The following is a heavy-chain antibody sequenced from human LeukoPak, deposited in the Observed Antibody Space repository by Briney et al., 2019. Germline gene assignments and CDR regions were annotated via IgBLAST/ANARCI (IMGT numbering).Heavy chain of an antibody. CDR2: INPNSGGT. J-gene: IGHJ4*02. D-gene: IGHD7-27*01. CDR1: GYTFTGYY. CDR3: ARDHPNWGGDSC. V-gene: IGHV1-2*02. Sequence: ASVKVSCKASGYTFTGYYMHWARQAPGQGLEWMGWINPNSGGTNYAQKFQGRVTMTRDTSISTAYMELSRLRSDDTAVYYCARDHPNWGGDSCWGQGTLVTVSS.